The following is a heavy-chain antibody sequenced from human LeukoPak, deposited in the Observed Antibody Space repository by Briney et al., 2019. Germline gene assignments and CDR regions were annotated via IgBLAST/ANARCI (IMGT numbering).Heavy chain of an antibody. Sequence: ASVKVSCEASGYTFTGYYMHWVRQAPGQGLEWMGWINPNSGGTNYAQKFQGRVTMTRDTSISTAYMELSRLRSDDTAVYYCARDGRELLWFGEASYYFDYWGQGTLVTVSS. CDR1: GYTFTGYY. D-gene: IGHD3-10*01. CDR3: ARDGRELLWFGEASYYFDY. CDR2: INPNSGGT. V-gene: IGHV1-2*02. J-gene: IGHJ4*02.